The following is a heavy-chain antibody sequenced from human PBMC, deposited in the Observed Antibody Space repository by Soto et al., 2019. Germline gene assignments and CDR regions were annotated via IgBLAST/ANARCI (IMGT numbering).Heavy chain of an antibody. CDR3: ARHPDYGGNYYYYGMDV. CDR1: GDSISDSSFY. V-gene: IGHV4-39*01. Sequence: LQLQESGPGLVKPSETLSLTCTSSGDSISDSSFYWAWIRQPPGKGLEWIGSIYYKGYTKYNPSLESRVTITVDTSRNQFSLRLSSVTAADTAVYFCARHPDYGGNYYYYGMDVWGPGTTVIVSS. D-gene: IGHD4-17*01. J-gene: IGHJ6*02. CDR2: IYYKGYT.